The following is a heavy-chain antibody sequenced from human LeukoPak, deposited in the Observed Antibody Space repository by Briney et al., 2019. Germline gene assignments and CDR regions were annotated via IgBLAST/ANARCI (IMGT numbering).Heavy chain of an antibody. Sequence: SETLSLTCTVSGGSISSSSYFWGWIRQPPGKGLEGIGSIYYSGSTYYNPSLKSRVTISVDTYNNQFSLKLSSVTAADTAVYYCARQPGYSSSWYTDWGQGTLVTVSS. J-gene: IGHJ4*02. CDR3: ARQPGYSSSWYTD. D-gene: IGHD6-13*01. V-gene: IGHV4-39*01. CDR2: IYYSGST. CDR1: GGSISSSSYF.